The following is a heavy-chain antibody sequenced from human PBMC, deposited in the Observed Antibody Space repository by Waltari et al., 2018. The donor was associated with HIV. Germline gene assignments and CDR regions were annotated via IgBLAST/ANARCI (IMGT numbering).Heavy chain of an antibody. CDR2: ISTYNGDT. Sequence: QVHLVSSGAEVKQPGASVKVSCKASGYSFTNYGINWVRQAPGQGLEWMGWISTYNGDTNYAQKFQGRLTMTTDTSTTTADMELRSLRSDDTAVYYCARDPNFDSGGYVDYWGQGTLVTVSS. D-gene: IGHD3-22*01. CDR3: ARDPNFDSGGYVDY. CDR1: GYSFTNYG. J-gene: IGHJ4*02. V-gene: IGHV1-18*04.